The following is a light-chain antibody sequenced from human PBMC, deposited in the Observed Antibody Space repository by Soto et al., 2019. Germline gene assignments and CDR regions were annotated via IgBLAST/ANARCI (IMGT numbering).Light chain of an antibody. Sequence: QSALTQPTSVSGSPGQSITISCTGTSSDVGGRDHVSWYQQHPGKAPKLMIYDVSNRPSGVSNRFSGSKSGNTASLTISGLQAEDEADYYCCSYTTSTTGVFGTGTKVTAL. J-gene: IGLJ1*01. CDR1: SSDVGGRDH. CDR3: CSYTTSTTGV. V-gene: IGLV2-14*01. CDR2: DVS.